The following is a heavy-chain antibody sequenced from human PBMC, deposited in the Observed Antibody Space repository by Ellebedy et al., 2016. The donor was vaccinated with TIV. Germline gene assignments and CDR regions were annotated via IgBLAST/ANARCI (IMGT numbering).Heavy chain of an antibody. D-gene: IGHD1-14*01. Sequence: GESLKISCAASGFTFNNYALAWVRQAPGRGLEYVSAIGASGSTYYAGSVKGRFTISRDNSKNTLYLQMSSLRTEDTAIYYCARGRPGTYIHHAFDNWGQGTLVTVSS. CDR1: GFTFNNYA. J-gene: IGHJ4*02. V-gene: IGHV3-23*01. CDR3: ARGRPGTYIHHAFDN. CDR2: IGASGST.